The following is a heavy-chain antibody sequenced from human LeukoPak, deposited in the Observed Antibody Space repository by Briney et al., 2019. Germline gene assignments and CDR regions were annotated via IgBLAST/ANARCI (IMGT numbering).Heavy chain of an antibody. J-gene: IGHJ5*02. Sequence: SETLSLTCTVSGGSVSSYYWSWIRQPPGKGLEWIGYMYYSGSTNYNPSLKSRVTISVDTSKNQFSLKLSSVTAADTAIYYCARWPISPWGQGTLVTVSS. CDR2: MYYSGST. V-gene: IGHV4-59*08. CDR3: ARWPISP. CDR1: GGSVSSYY.